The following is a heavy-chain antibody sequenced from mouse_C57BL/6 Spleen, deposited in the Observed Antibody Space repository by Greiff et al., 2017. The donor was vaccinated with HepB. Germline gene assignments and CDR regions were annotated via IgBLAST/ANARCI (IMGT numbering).Heavy chain of an antibody. J-gene: IGHJ1*03. CDR3: ARPITTVVERYFDV. Sequence: QVHVKQSGAELARPGASVKLSCKASGYTFTSYGISWVKQRTGQGLEWIGEIYPRSGNTYYNEKFKGKATLTADKSSSTAYMELRSLTSEDSAVYFCARPITTVVERYFDVWGTGTTVTVSS. V-gene: IGHV1-81*01. CDR1: GYTFTSYG. CDR2: IYPRSGNT. D-gene: IGHD1-1*01.